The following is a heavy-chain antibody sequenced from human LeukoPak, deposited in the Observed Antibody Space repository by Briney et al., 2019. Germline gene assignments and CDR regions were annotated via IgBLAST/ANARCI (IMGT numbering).Heavy chain of an antibody. CDR2: ISYDGSNK. D-gene: IGHD3-9*01. CDR3: ARAPRRLVPNYFDY. V-gene: IGHV3-30*04. CDR1: GFTFSSYA. Sequence: GRSLRLSCAASGFTFSSYAMQWVREGPGKGLERVAVISYDGSNKYYADSLKGRFTISRDNSKNTLYLQMHSLRAEDTAVYYCARAPRRLVPNYFDYWGQGTLVTASS. J-gene: IGHJ4*02.